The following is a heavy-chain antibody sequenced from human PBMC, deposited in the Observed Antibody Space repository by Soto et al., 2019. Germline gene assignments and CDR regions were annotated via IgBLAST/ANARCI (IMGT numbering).Heavy chain of an antibody. D-gene: IGHD6-19*01. V-gene: IGHV3-66*01. CDR1: GFTVSSNY. J-gene: IGHJ3*02. CDR3: ASCSSGWDNAFDI. Sequence: EVQLVESGGGLVQPGGSRRLSCAASGFTVSSNYMSWVRQAPGKGLEWVLVIYSGGSTYYADSVKGRFTISRDNSKNTLYLQMNSLRAEDTAVYYCASCSSGWDNAFDIWGQGTMVTVSS. CDR2: IYSGGST.